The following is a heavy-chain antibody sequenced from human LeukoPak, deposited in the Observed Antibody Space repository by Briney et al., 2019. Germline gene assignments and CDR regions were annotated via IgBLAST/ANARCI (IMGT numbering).Heavy chain of an antibody. CDR2: FGPEDGET. J-gene: IGHJ4*02. Sequence: ASVKVSCKVSGYTLTELSMHWVRQAPGKGLEWMGGFGPEDGETVYAQKFQGRVTMTEDTSTDTAYVELSSLRSEDTAVYYCATAKKLVYSHMIEAFDYWGQGTLVTASS. V-gene: IGHV1-24*01. D-gene: IGHD3-22*01. CDR3: ATAKKLVYSHMIEAFDY. CDR1: GYTLTELS.